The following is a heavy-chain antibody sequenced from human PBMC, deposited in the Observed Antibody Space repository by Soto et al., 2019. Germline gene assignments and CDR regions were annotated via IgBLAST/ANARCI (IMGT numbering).Heavy chain of an antibody. J-gene: IGHJ6*02. Sequence: LRLSCAASGFTFSSYGMHWVRQAPGKGLEWVAVIWYDGSNKYYADSVKGRFTISRDNSKNTLYLQMNSLRAEDTAVYYCAREAGCSSTSCYRHYYYYYGMDVWGQGTTVTVSS. CDR1: GFTFSSYG. CDR2: IWYDGSNK. V-gene: IGHV3-33*01. CDR3: AREAGCSSTSCYRHYYYYYGMDV. D-gene: IGHD2-2*01.